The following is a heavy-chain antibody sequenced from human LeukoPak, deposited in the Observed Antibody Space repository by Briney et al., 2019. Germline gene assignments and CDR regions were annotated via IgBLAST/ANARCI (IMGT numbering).Heavy chain of an antibody. J-gene: IGHJ5*02. Sequence: GGSLRLSCAASGFTFNLHGMSWVRQAPGKGLEWVSTIIASGVSAYYADSVKGRFTISRDNSKNTLFLQMNSLRAEDTAVYYCARDDCSSTSCYSFWFDPWGQGTLVTVS. CDR3: ARDDCSSTSCYSFWFDP. CDR1: GFTFNLHG. V-gene: IGHV3-23*01. CDR2: IIASGVSA. D-gene: IGHD2-2*01.